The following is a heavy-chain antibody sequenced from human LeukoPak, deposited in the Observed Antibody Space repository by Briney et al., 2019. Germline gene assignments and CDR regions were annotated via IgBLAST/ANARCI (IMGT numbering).Heavy chain of an antibody. V-gene: IGHV3-30-3*01. D-gene: IGHD6-19*01. Sequence: GRSLRLSCAASGFTFSSYAMHWVRQAPGKGLEWVAVISYDGSNKYYADSVRGRFTISRDNSKNTLYLQMNSLRAEDTAVYYCPRDRLAVAELDYWGQGTLVTVSS. CDR1: GFTFSSYA. CDR3: PRDRLAVAELDY. CDR2: ISYDGSNK. J-gene: IGHJ4*02.